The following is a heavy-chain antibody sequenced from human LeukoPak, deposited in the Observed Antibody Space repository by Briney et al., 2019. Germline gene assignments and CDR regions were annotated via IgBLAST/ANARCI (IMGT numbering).Heavy chain of an antibody. D-gene: IGHD6-13*01. J-gene: IGHJ3*02. Sequence: GGSLRLSCAASGFTFSSYEMNWVRQAPGKGLEWVSYISSSGSTIYYADSVKGRFTISRDNAKNSLYLQMNSLRAEDTAVYYCARGGSMLRFAFDIWGQGTMVTVSS. V-gene: IGHV3-48*03. CDR2: ISSSGSTI. CDR3: ARGGSMLRFAFDI. CDR1: GFTFSSYE.